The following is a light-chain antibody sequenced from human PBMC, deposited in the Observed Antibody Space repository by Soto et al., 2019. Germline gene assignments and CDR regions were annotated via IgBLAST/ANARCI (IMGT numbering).Light chain of an antibody. CDR3: QQFGNSPYT. Sequence: EIVLTQSPGTLSLSPGERATLSCRASQSVSSSYLAWYQQKPGQAPRLLIYGASSRATGIPDRFSGSGSGTDFTLTISRLEPEDLAVYYCQQFGNSPYTFGQGTRREIK. CDR1: QSVSSSY. V-gene: IGKV3-20*01. J-gene: IGKJ2*01. CDR2: GAS.